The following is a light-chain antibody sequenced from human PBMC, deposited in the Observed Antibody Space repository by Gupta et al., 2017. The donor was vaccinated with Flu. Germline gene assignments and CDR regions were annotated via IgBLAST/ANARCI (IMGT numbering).Light chain of an antibody. Sequence: DIQLTQSPSFMSASVGDRVTITCRASQGISSLLAWYQQKPGKAPKLLIYAASTLQSGVPSRFSGSGSGTEFILTISSLQPEDFATYFCQQLNTYPLFTFGPGTKVDIK. CDR2: AAS. V-gene: IGKV1-9*01. J-gene: IGKJ3*01. CDR1: QGISSL. CDR3: QQLNTYPLFT.